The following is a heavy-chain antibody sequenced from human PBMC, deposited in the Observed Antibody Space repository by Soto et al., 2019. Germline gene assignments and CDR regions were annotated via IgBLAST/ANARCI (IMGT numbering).Heavy chain of an antibody. J-gene: IGHJ4*02. CDR1: GFTFTSSA. Sequence: GASVKVSCKASGFTFTSSAMQWVRQARGQGLEWMGWMNANSGNTGYAQKFQGRVTMTRDTSISTAYMELSSLRSEDTAVYCCYRSNLRLGDSSLYAYWGQGTLVTVSS. D-gene: IGHD3-16*02. CDR2: MNANSGNT. V-gene: IGHV1-8*02. CDR3: YRSNLRLGDSSLYAY.